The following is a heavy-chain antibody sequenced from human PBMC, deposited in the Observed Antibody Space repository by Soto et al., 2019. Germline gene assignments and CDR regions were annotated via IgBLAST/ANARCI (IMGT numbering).Heavy chain of an antibody. CDR1: GFTFSIHA. D-gene: IGHD3-16*01. Sequence: EVQLVESGGGLVQPGGSLRLSCEVSGFTFSIHAMNWVRQAPGNGLEWVAYIHGTRSIIYYADSVKGRFTISRDNVKNSLFLQMDSLRDEDTAVYYCARDARNADYDYWGQGTLVTVSS. J-gene: IGHJ4*02. V-gene: IGHV3-48*02. CDR2: IHGTRSII. CDR3: ARDARNADYDY.